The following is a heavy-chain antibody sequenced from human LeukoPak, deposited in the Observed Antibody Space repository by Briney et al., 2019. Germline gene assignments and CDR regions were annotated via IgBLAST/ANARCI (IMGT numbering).Heavy chain of an antibody. CDR2: IYTSGST. Sequence: SETLSLTCTVSGGSIRSYYWNWIRQPAGKGLEWIGRIYTSGSTNYNPSLKSRVTMSVDTSKNQFSLKLSSVTAADTAVYYCARAMVRGVMPLDAFDIWGQGTMVTVSS. J-gene: IGHJ3*02. CDR1: GGSIRSYY. D-gene: IGHD3-10*01. CDR3: ARAMVRGVMPLDAFDI. V-gene: IGHV4-4*07.